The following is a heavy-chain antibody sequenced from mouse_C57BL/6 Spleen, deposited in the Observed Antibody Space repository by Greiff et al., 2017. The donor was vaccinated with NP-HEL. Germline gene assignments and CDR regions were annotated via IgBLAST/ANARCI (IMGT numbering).Heavy chain of an antibody. CDR2: IIPNNGGT. CDR3: ASWSYCSSYFDY. J-gene: IGHJ2*01. D-gene: IGHD1-1*01. Sequence: VQLQQSGPELVKPGASVKIPCKASGYTFTDYNMDWVKQSHGKSLEWIGDIIPNNGGTIYNQKFKGKATLTVDKSSSTAYMELRSLTSDDTAVYYCASWSYCSSYFDYWGQATTLTAS. V-gene: IGHV1-18*01. CDR1: GYTFTDYN.